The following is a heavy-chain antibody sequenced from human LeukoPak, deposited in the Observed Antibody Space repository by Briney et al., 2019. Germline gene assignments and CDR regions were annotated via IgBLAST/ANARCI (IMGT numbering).Heavy chain of an antibody. CDR3: ARGPRLSLYGSYNSGYYYYYGMDV. Sequence: SETLSLTCAVYGGSFSGYYWSWIRQPLGKGLEWIGEINHSGSTNYNPSLKSRVTISVDTSKNQFSLKLISVTAADTAVYYCARGPRLSLYGSYNSGYYYYYGMDVWGQGTTVTVSS. J-gene: IGHJ6*02. V-gene: IGHV4-34*01. CDR2: INHSGST. CDR1: GGSFSGYY. D-gene: IGHD1-26*01.